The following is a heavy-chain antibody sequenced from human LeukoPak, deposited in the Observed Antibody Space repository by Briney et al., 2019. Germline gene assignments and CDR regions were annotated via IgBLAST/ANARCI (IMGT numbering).Heavy chain of an antibody. CDR1: GYRFTCFD. V-gene: IGHV1-2*02. CDR3: ARVARFQRNVPSVGSELGY. Sequence: ASGKLCCTASGYRFTCFDIHWGREAPGPGQGWGGWINPDSGDTESPRKFPVRVTMTRDTASTTASLGLSRLRFSDTGVYFCARVARFQRNVPSVGSELGYWGQGTLVTVSS. CDR2: INPDSGDT. D-gene: IGHD3-10*01. J-gene: IGHJ4*02.